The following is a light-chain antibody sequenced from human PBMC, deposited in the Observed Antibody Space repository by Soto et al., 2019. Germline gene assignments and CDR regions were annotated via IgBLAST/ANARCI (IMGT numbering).Light chain of an antibody. CDR3: SSYTSTSTLSV. CDR2: DVS. V-gene: IGLV2-14*03. CDR1: SSDIGGYNY. J-gene: IGLJ1*01. Sequence: QSALTQPASVSGSPGQSITISCTGTSSDIGGYNYVSWYQQLPGKVPKLIIYDVSNRPSGVSDRFSGSKSGNAASLTISGLQDEDEADYYCSSYTSTSTLSVFGTGTKLTVL.